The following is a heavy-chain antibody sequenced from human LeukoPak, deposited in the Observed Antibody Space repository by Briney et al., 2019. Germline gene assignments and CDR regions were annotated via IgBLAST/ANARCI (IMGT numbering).Heavy chain of an antibody. Sequence: PGGSLRLSCAGSRFTFSTYGLNWVRQAPGKGLECVSGISGSGDSTYYADSVKGRFTTSRDNSKNTLYLQMNSLRDEDTAVYYCAKLSAIYSADDHWGQGTLVTVSS. V-gene: IGHV3-23*01. D-gene: IGHD1-26*01. CDR1: RFTFSTYG. CDR2: ISGSGDST. CDR3: AKLSAIYSADDH. J-gene: IGHJ4*02.